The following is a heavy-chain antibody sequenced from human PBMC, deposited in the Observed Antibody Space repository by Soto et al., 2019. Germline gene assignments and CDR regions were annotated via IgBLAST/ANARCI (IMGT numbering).Heavy chain of an antibody. D-gene: IGHD5-12*01. CDR3: ARDRPLVATISFRPKNGDWFDP. CDR1: GDSVSSNSAA. V-gene: IGHV6-1*01. CDR2: TYYRSKWYN. Sequence: SQTLSLTCAISGDSVSSNSAAWNWIRQSPSRGLEWLGRTYYRSKWYNDYAVSVKSRITINPDTSKNQFSLQLNSVTPEDTAVYYCARDRPLVATISFRPKNGDWFDPWGQGTLVTVSS. J-gene: IGHJ5*02.